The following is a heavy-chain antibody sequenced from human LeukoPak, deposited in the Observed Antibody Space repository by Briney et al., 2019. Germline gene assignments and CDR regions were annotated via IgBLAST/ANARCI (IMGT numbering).Heavy chain of an antibody. CDR1: GGSISSGGYY. Sequence: SETLSLTCTVSGGSISSGGYYWSWIRQPPGKGLEWIGYIYHSGSTYYNPSLKSRVTISVDRSKDQFSLKLSSVTAADTAVYYCARQAYYGRFDYWGQGTLVTVSS. J-gene: IGHJ4*02. CDR3: ARQAYYGRFDY. CDR2: IYHSGST. D-gene: IGHD3-10*01. V-gene: IGHV4-30-2*01.